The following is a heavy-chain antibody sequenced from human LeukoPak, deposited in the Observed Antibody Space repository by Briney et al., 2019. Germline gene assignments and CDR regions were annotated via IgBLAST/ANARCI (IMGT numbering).Heavy chain of an antibody. CDR3: AREDNYYDSSGYTIDAFDI. CDR2: ISSSSSYI. D-gene: IGHD3-22*01. Sequence: PGGSPRLSCAASGFTFSSYSMNWVRQAPGKGLEWVSSISSSSSYIYYADSVKGRFTISRDNAKNSLYLQMNILRAEDTAVYYCAREDNYYDSSGYTIDAFDIWGQGTMVTVSS. CDR1: GFTFSSYS. V-gene: IGHV3-21*01. J-gene: IGHJ3*02.